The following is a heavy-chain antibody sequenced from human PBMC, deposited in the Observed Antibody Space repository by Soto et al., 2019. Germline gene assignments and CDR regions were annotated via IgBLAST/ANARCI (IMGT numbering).Heavy chain of an antibody. CDR3: EARPGGGGY. Sequence: EVQLVESGGGLIQPGGSLRLSCAVSGFTVSNNYMSWVRQAPGKGLEGVSVIYSGGYTAYGDSVKGRFTISRDNSKNTVVLQKKILGAVDPCVFFLEARPGGGGYWGQGTLVTVSS. V-gene: IGHV3-53*01. D-gene: IGHD3-10*01. CDR2: IYSGGYT. CDR1: GFTVSNNY. J-gene: IGHJ4*02.